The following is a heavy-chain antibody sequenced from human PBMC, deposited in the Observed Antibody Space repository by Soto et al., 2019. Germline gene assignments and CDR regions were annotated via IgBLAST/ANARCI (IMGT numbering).Heavy chain of an antibody. V-gene: IGHV3-30*18. J-gene: IGHJ6*02. Sequence: GGSLRLSCAASGFTFSSYGMHWVRQAPGKGLEWVAVISYDGSNKYYADSVKGRFTISRDNSKDTLYLQMNSLRAEDTAVYYCAKDQSIVGATWYYYGMDVWGQGTRVTFS. CDR1: GFTFSSYG. CDR2: ISYDGSNK. D-gene: IGHD1-26*01. CDR3: AKDQSIVGATWYYYGMDV.